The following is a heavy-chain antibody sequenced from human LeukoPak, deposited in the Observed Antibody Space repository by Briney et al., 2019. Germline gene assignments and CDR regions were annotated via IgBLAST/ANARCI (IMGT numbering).Heavy chain of an antibody. CDR1: GDSVSSNSAA. Sequence: SQTLSLTCAISGDSVSSNSAAWNWIRQSPSRGLEWLGRTYYRSKWSTDYAVFVKSRITINPDTSKNQFPLHLKSVTPEDTAVYYCARMVGNSPDYWGQGTLVTVSS. J-gene: IGHJ4*02. D-gene: IGHD2/OR15-2a*01. CDR2: TYYRSKWST. CDR3: ARMVGNSPDY. V-gene: IGHV6-1*01.